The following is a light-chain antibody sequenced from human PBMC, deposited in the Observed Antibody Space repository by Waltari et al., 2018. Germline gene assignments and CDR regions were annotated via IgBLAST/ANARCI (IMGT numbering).Light chain of an antibody. Sequence: QSALPQPASVYGSPGQSISISCTGTSRDIGTYDYVTWYQQLPGKAPKLMLYDVSHPPPGVSNRFSGAKSGDTASLTSSALQAEDEADYYCSSYANSSTFGTGTKVTVL. CDR1: SRDIGTYDY. CDR2: DVS. CDR3: SSYANSST. J-gene: IGLJ1*01. V-gene: IGLV2-14*03.